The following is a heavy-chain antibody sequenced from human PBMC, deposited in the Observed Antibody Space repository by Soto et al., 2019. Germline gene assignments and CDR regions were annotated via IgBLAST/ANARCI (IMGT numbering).Heavy chain of an antibody. CDR2: ISVFNGYA. Sequence: ASVKVSCKTFGYSFHNSGISWVRQAPGQGLEWMGWISVFNGYAHYAQKFQGRVIMTADTFTNTAYMELGGLRSDDTPTYYCSKNGTTWFASWGQGSPVTVSS. CDR1: GYSFHNSG. J-gene: IGHJ5*01. V-gene: IGHV1-18*01. D-gene: IGHD1-1*01. CDR3: SKNGTTWFAS.